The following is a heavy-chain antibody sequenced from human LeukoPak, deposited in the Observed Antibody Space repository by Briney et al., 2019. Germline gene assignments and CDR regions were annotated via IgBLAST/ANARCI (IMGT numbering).Heavy chain of an antibody. CDR2: INPSGGST. D-gene: IGHD3-22*01. Sequence: ASVKVSCKASGYTFTSYYMHWVRQAPGQGLEWMGIINPSGGSTSYAQKFQGRVTMTRDTSTSTVYMELRSLRSEDTAVYYCARDLPPPVQNYYDSSGYGAFDIWGQGTMVTVSS. CDR3: ARDLPPPVQNYYDSSGYGAFDI. V-gene: IGHV1-46*01. CDR1: GYTFTSYY. J-gene: IGHJ3*02.